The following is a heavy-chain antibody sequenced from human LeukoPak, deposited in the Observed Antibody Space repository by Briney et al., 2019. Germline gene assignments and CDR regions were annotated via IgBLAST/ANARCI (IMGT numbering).Heavy chain of an antibody. CDR2: ISSSGSTI. D-gene: IGHD6-13*01. Sequence: GGSLRLSCTASGFTFSSYSMNWIRQAPGKGLEWVSYISSSGSTIYYADSVKGRFTISRDNAKNSLYLQMNSLRAEDTAVYYCARDLFHSSSWYGTHYYYYYMDVWGKGTTVTVSS. CDR3: ARDLFHSSSWYGTHYYYYYMDV. CDR1: GFTFSSYS. V-gene: IGHV3-48*04. J-gene: IGHJ6*03.